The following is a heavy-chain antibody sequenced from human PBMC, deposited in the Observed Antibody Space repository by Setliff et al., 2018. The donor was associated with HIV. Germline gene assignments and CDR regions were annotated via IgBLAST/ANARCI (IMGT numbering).Heavy chain of an antibody. CDR3: ARERFGWFDP. Sequence: GESLKISCAASGFTVSSNYMSWVRQAPGKGLEWVSVIYSGGSTYYADSVKGRFTISRDNSKNTLYLQMNSLRAEDTAVYYCARERFGWFDPWGQGTLVTVSS. J-gene: IGHJ5*02. V-gene: IGHV3-53*01. CDR1: GFTVSSNY. D-gene: IGHD3-10*01. CDR2: IYSGGST.